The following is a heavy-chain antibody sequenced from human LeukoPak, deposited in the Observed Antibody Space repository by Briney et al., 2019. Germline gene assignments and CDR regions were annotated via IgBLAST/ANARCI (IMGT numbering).Heavy chain of an antibody. CDR2: IIPIFGTA. D-gene: IGHD4-17*01. J-gene: IGHJ4*02. CDR1: GCTFSSYA. Sequence: ASVKVSCKASGCTFSSYAISWVRQATGQGREWMGGIIPIFGTANYAQKFQGRVTITADESTSTAYMELSILRSEDTAVYYCARVEVNGDRLLFDYWGQGTLVTVSS. V-gene: IGHV1-69*13. CDR3: ARVEVNGDRLLFDY.